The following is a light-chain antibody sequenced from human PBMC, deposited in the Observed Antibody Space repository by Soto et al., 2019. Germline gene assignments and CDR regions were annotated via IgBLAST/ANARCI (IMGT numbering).Light chain of an antibody. CDR3: QQYNNWWK. CDR2: GAS. Sequence: VMTQSPATLSVSPGERATLSCRASQSINSNLAWYQQRPGQAPRLLIYGASTRATGIPARFSGSGSGTEFTLTISSLQSEDFAVYYCQQYNNWWKFGQGTKVDI. V-gene: IGKV3-15*01. J-gene: IGKJ1*01. CDR1: QSINSN.